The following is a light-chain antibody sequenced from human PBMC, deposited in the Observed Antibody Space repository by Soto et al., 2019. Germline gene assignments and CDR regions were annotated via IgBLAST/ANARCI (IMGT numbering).Light chain of an antibody. CDR1: QDISSH. J-gene: IGKJ4*01. CDR3: QQVKSFLPLT. CDR2: AAS. Sequence: GDSVTITCRTRQDISSHLAWYQQKPGKAPKVLIYAASTLESGIPSRFSGSGSGTDFTLTISSLQAEDFATYYCQQVKSFLPLTFGGGTKVDSK. V-gene: IGKV1-9*01.